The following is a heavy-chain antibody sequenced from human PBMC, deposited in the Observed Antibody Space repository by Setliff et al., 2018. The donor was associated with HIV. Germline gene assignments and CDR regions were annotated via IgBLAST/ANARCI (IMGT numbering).Heavy chain of an antibody. CDR3: TRDDLEWFSYVGFDI. CDR1: GYTFTSYA. CDR2: INPNTGGT. J-gene: IGHJ3*02. V-gene: IGHV1-2*06. Sequence: ASVKVSCKATGYTFTSYAIHWVRQAPGQGLEWMGRINPNTGGTNCAEKVQGRVSMTGDTSISKVFMEVSWLTADDTAVYYCTRDDLEWFSYVGFDIWGQGTMVTVS. D-gene: IGHD3-3*01.